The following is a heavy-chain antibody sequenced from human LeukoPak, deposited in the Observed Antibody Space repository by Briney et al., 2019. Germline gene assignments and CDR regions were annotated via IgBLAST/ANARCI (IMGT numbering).Heavy chain of an antibody. CDR2: IYSGGST. V-gene: IGHV3-66*01. J-gene: IGHJ6*02. Sequence: GGSLRLSCAASGFTVSSNYMSWVREAPGKGLEWVSVIYSGGSTYYADSVKGRFTISRDNSKNTLYLQMNSLRAEDTAVYYCARDRWNDAYNGMDVWGQGTTVTVSS. CDR3: ARDRWNDAYNGMDV. CDR1: GFTVSSNY. D-gene: IGHD1-1*01.